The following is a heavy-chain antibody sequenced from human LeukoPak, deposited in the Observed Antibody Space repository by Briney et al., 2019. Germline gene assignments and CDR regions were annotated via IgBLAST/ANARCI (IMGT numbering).Heavy chain of an antibody. J-gene: IGHJ3*01. CDR2: ISSSGIST. V-gene: IGHV3-64*01. CDR3: ARGPTVITFHAFDV. Sequence: PGGSLRLSCAASGFTFSDYGMHWVRQAPGKGLEHVSGISSSGISTYYANSVKGRFTISRDNSKNTLYLQMGSLRPEDMAVYYCARGPTVITFHAFDVWAKGQWSPSPQ. D-gene: IGHD3-16*01. CDR1: GFTFSDYG.